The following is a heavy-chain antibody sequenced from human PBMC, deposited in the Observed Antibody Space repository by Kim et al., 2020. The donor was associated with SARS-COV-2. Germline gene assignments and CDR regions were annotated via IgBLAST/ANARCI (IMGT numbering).Heavy chain of an antibody. CDR3: ARFRSTWYLDF. CDR2: IYYSGTT. V-gene: IGHV4-59*08. CDR1: GGSISSHY. J-gene: IGHJ4*02. Sequence: SETLSLTCTVSGGSISSHYWSCIRQPPGKGLEWIGYIYYSGTTNYDPSLKSRVTISVDTSRNQFSLKLSSVTAADTAVYYCARFRSTWYLDFWGQGTLVTVSS. D-gene: IGHD1-26*01.